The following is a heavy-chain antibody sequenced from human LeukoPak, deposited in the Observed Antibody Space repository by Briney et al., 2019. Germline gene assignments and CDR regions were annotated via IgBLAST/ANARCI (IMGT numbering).Heavy chain of an antibody. CDR1: GFTFSSHW. CDR3: ARDPGVPGVYYNYFDP. Sequence: GGSLPLSCPATGFTFSSHWMHWVRQVPGRGPVWVSRVNGDGTKTTYADSVKGRFTISRDNARNTLHLQMNSLRAEDTAVYYCARDPGVPGVYYNYFDPWGQGTLVTVSS. D-gene: IGHD3-10*01. CDR2: VNGDGTKT. V-gene: IGHV3-74*01. J-gene: IGHJ5*02.